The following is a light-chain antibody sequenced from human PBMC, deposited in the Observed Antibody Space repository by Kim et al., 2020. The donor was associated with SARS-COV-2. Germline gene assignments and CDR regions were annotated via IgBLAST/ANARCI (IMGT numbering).Light chain of an antibody. J-gene: IGLJ2*01. CDR1: KLGDKY. V-gene: IGLV3-1*01. Sequence: SYELTQPPSVSVSPGQKASITCSGDKLGDKYVYWYHQKPGQSPVLVIYEDSKRPSGIPERLSASNSENTATLTISGTQAIDEADYYCQAWGSRTVVFGGGTQLTVL. CDR3: QAWGSRTVV. CDR2: EDS.